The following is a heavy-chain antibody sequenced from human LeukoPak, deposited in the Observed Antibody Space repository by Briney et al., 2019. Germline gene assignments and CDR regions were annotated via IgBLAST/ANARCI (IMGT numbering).Heavy chain of an antibody. D-gene: IGHD5-18*01. CDR1: GGSFSGYY. Sequence: PSETLSLICAVYGGSFSGYYWSWIRQPTGKGLEWIGEINHSGSTNYNPSLKSRVTISVDTSKNQFSLKLSSVTAADTAVYYCARGVDTAMVGWFDPWGQGTLVTVSS. V-gene: IGHV4-34*01. CDR3: ARGVDTAMVGWFDP. CDR2: INHSGST. J-gene: IGHJ5*02.